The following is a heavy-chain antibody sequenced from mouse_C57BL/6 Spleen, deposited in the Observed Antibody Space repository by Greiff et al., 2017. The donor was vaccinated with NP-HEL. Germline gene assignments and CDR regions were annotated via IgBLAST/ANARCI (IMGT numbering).Heavy chain of an antibody. CDR1: GYAFSSYW. V-gene: IGHV1-80*01. J-gene: IGHJ4*01. CDR2: IYPGDGDT. CDR3: ARGDWSNYELGYYAMDY. Sequence: QVQLQQSGAELVKPGASVKISCKASGYAFSSYWMNWVKQRPGKGLEWIGQIYPGDGDTNYNGKFKGKATLTADKSSSTAYMQLSSLTSEDSAVYFCARGDWSNYELGYYAMDYWGQGTSVTVSS. D-gene: IGHD2-5*01.